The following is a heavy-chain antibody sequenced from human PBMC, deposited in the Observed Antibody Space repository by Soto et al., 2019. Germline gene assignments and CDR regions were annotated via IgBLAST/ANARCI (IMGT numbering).Heavy chain of an antibody. D-gene: IGHD5-18*01. CDR1: GGTFSSYT. V-gene: IGHV1-69*13. CDR2: IIPIFGTA. Sequence: SVKVSCKASGGTFSSYTISWVRQAPGQGLEWMGGIIPIFGTANYAQKFQGRVTITADESTSTAYMELSSLRSEDTAVYYCARGRSYGYGTFDYWGQVTLVTVSS. J-gene: IGHJ4*02. CDR3: ARGRSYGYGTFDY.